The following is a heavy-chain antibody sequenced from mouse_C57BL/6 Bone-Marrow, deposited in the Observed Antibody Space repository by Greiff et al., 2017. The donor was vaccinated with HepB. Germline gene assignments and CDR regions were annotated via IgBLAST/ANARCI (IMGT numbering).Heavy chain of an antibody. CDR2: ISYSGST. J-gene: IGHJ4*01. D-gene: IGHD2-3*01. CDR3: ARDRRWLRGYAMDY. Sequence: EVMLVESGPGMVKPSQSLSLTCTVTGYSITSGYDWHWIRHFPGNKLEWMGYISYSGSTNYNPSLKSRISITHDTSKNHFFLKLNSVTTEDTATYYCARDRRWLRGYAMDYWGQGTSVTVSS. V-gene: IGHV3-1*01. CDR1: GYSITSGYD.